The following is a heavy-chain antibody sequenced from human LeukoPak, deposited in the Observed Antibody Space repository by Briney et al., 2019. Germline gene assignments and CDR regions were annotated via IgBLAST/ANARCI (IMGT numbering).Heavy chain of an antibody. CDR2: ISLDGSER. D-gene: IGHD2-15*01. J-gene: IGHJ4*02. V-gene: IGHV3-7*01. Sequence: GGSLRLSCAASGFTFSSYWMNWVRQAPGKGLEWVASISLDGSERYYVGSVKGRFTISRDNAKKSLYLRMNSLRAEDTAVYYCARDLPSGHSIDYWGQGTLVTVSS. CDR3: ARDLPSGHSIDY. CDR1: GFTFSSYW.